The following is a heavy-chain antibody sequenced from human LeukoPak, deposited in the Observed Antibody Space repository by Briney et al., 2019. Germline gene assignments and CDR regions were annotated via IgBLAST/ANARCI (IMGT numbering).Heavy chain of an antibody. CDR1: GFTFSSYW. CDR2: IKQDGSEI. J-gene: IGHJ4*02. Sequence: GGSLRLSCAASGFTFSSYWMSWVRQAPGKGLEWVAIIKQDGSEIYYVDSVKGRFTISRDNAKNSLYLQMNSLRAEDTAVYYCARRAGAYSHPYDYWGQGTLVTVSS. D-gene: IGHD4/OR15-4a*01. V-gene: IGHV3-7*01. CDR3: ARRAGAYSHPYDY.